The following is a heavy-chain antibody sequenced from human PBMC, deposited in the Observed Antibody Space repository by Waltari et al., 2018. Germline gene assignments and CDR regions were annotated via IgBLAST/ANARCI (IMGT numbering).Heavy chain of an antibody. CDR1: GGSSTFYF. D-gene: IGHD2-21*01. CDR2: ITHSGST. V-gene: IGHV4-34*01. Sequence: QVLLQQWGAGLLKPSETLSLTCAVYGGSSTFYFWSWIRQPPGEGLEWIGEITHSGSTNYNPSLKSRVSISVDTPNNQFSLKLTSVTAADTAAYYCARRGYCGIDCYSNYFDFWGQGTLVTVSS. CDR3: ARRGYCGIDCYSNYFDF. J-gene: IGHJ4*02.